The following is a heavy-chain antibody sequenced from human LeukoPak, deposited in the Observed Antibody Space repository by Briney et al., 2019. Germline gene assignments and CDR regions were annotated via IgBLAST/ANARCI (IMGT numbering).Heavy chain of an antibody. CDR2: IIPIFGTA. D-gene: IGHD5-18*01. CDR1: GGTFSSYA. Sequence: GSSVKVSCKASGGTFSSYAISWVRQAPGQGLEWMGGIIPIFGTANYAQKFQGRVTITADESTSTAYMELSSLRSEDTAVYYCASERGFSYGPIIWGQGTLATVSS. CDR3: ASERGFSYGPII. J-gene: IGHJ4*02. V-gene: IGHV1-69*01.